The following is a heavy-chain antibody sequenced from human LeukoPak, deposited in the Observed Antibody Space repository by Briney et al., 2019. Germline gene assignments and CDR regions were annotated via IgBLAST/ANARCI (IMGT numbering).Heavy chain of an antibody. D-gene: IGHD5-18*01. J-gene: IGHJ4*02. Sequence: SVKVSCKASGGTFSSYAISWVRQAPGQGLEWMGGIIPIFGTANYAQKFQGRVTITADESTSTAYMELSSLRSEDTAVYYCATYTSMVTGTFDYWGQGTLVTVSS. CDR1: GGTFSSYA. V-gene: IGHV1-69*01. CDR3: ATYTSMVTGTFDY. CDR2: IIPIFGTA.